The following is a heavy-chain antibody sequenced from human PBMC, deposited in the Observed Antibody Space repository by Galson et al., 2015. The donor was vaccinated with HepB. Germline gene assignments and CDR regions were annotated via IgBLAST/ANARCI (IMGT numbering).Heavy chain of an antibody. Sequence: SLRLSCAASGFTFSSYSMNWVRQAPGKGLEWVSSITSSGTHSYYADSLKGRFTISRDNAKNSLYLQINSLRAEDTAVYYCARDEGHCSRIICYWKYWGQGTLVTVSS. CDR2: ITSSGTHS. CDR3: ARDEGHCSRIICYWKY. CDR1: GFTFSSYS. J-gene: IGHJ4*02. V-gene: IGHV3-21*06. D-gene: IGHD2-2*01.